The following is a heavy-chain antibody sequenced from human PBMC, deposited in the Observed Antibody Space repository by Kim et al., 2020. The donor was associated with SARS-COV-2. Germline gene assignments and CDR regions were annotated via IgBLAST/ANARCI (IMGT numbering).Heavy chain of an antibody. D-gene: IGHD3-22*01. V-gene: IGHV4-31*02. J-gene: IGHJ3*02. CDR3: ARDSYDSSGDVDAFDI. Sequence: SLKSRVTISVDTSKNQFSLKLSSVTAADTAVYYCARDSYDSSGDVDAFDIWGQGTMVTVSS.